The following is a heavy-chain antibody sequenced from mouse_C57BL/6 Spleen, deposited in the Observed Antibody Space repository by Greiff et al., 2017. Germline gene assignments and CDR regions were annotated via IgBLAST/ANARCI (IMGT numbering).Heavy chain of an antibody. Sequence: VQLQQSGAELAKPGASVKLSCKASGYTFTSDWMHWVKQRPGQGLEWIGYINPSRGNTKYNQKFKDKATLTADKSSSTAYMQLSSLTYEDSAVYYCARQGLVGYDDGTNYFDYWGQGTTLTVSS. V-gene: IGHV1-7*01. CDR3: ARQGLVGYDDGTNYFDY. CDR1: GYTFTSDW. D-gene: IGHD2-2*01. J-gene: IGHJ2*01. CDR2: INPSRGNT.